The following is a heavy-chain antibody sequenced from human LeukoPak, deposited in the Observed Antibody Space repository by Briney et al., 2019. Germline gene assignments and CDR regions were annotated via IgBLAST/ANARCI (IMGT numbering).Heavy chain of an antibody. Sequence: PGTSLRLFCAASGFTFSNYAMHWVRQAPGKGLEWVAVISFDGGNQFYADSLKGRFTISRDNSKNMLYLQVNSLRTEDTAVYYCARASRDGTENWLDPWGQGTLATVSS. V-gene: IGHV3-30-3*01. CDR2: ISFDGGNQ. CDR1: GFTFSNYA. D-gene: IGHD5-24*01. CDR3: ARASRDGTENWLDP. J-gene: IGHJ5*02.